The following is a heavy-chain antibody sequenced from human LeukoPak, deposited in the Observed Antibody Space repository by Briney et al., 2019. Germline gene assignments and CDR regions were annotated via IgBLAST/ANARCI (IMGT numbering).Heavy chain of an antibody. CDR1: GFTFSSYE. Sequence: GGSLRLSCAASGFTFSSYEMHWVRQAPGKGLEWVSYISSSGSTIYYADSVKGRFTISRDNAKNTLYLQMNSLRAEDTAVYYCARDTIVVVPAANYYYYYYMDVWGKGTTVTISS. J-gene: IGHJ6*03. CDR2: ISSSGSTI. V-gene: IGHV3-48*03. D-gene: IGHD2-2*01. CDR3: ARDTIVVVPAANYYYYYYMDV.